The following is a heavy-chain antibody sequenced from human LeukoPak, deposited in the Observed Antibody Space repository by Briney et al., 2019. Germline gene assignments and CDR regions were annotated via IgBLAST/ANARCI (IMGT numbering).Heavy chain of an antibody. CDR3: ARANSYDSSGHYYEFDY. V-gene: IGHV4-34*01. CDR1: GGSFSGYY. J-gene: IGHJ4*02. CDR2: INHSGST. Sequence: SSETLSLTCAVYGGSFSGYYWSWIRQPPGKGLEWIGEINHSGSTNYHPSLKSRVTMSVDTSKNQFSLKLSSVTAADTAVYYCARANSYDSSGHYYEFDYWGQGTLVTVSS. D-gene: IGHD3-22*01.